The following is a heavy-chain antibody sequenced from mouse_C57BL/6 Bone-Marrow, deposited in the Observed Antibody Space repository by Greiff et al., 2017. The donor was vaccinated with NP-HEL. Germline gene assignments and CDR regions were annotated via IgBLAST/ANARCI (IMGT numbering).Heavy chain of an antibody. CDR3: TREGRGFDY. J-gene: IGHJ2*01. Sequence: EVKLMESGEGLVKPGGSLKLSCAASGFTFSSYAMSWVRQTPEKRLEWVAYISSGGDYIYYADTVKGRFTISRDNARNTLYLQMSSRKSEDTAMYYCTREGRGFDYWGQGTTLTVSS. CDR1: GFTFSSYA. CDR2: ISSGGDYI. V-gene: IGHV5-9-1*02.